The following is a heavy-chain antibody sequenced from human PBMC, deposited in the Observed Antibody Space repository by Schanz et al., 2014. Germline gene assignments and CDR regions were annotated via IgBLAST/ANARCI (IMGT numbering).Heavy chain of an antibody. CDR1: GFTFSSYA. V-gene: IGHV3-30-3*01. CDR2: ISNDGSIK. Sequence: QVQLLQFGGGVVQPGGSLSLSCPASGFTFSSYAIHWVPQPPGKGLEWVALISNDGSIKYYADSVEGRFTISRDNSRNTLYLQMNSLRTEDTAVYYCAGPSGYSDYGTYFDFWGQGTLVTVSS. J-gene: IGHJ4*02. CDR3: AGPSGYSDYGTYFDF. D-gene: IGHD5-12*01.